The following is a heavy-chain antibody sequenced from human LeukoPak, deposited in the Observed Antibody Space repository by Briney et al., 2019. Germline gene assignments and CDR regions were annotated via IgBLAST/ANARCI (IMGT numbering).Heavy chain of an antibody. CDR2: IWYDGSNK. V-gene: IGHV3-33*06. CDR1: GFTFSSFG. D-gene: IGHD3-22*01. J-gene: IGHJ4*02. Sequence: GGSLRLSCAASGFTFSSFGMHWVRQAPGKGLEWVAVIWYDGSNKYYADSVKGRFTISRDNSKNTLYLQMNSLRAEDTAVYYCAKGQYYYDSSGYYPEWGQGTLVTVSS. CDR3: AKGQYYYDSSGYYPE.